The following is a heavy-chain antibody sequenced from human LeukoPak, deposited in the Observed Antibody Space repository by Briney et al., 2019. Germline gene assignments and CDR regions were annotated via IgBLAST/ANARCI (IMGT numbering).Heavy chain of an antibody. J-gene: IGHJ4*02. CDR1: GFSLTTSGVG. CDR2: IYGDEDK. V-gene: IGHV2-5*02. CDR3: VQSSGYCSGSSCYRY. D-gene: IGHD2-15*01. Sequence: SGPTLVKPTQTLTLTCTFSGFSLTTSGVGVGWSRQPPGKALEWLALIYGDEDKRYRPSLESRVTITKDTSKNQVILTLTNMDPVDTATYFCVQSSGYCSGSSCYRYWGQGTLVTVSS.